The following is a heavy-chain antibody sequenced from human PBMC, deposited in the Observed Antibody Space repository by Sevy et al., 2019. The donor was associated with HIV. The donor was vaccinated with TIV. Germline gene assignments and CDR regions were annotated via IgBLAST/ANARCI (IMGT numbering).Heavy chain of an antibody. V-gene: IGHV2-5*02. Sequence: SGPTLVNPTQTLTLTCTFSGFSLSTSGVGVGWIRQPPGKALEWLALIYWDDDKRYSPSLKSRLTITKDTSKNQVVLTMINMDPVDTATYYCAHRKNIVLMANRPLQLVGGFDPWGQGTLVTVSS. J-gene: IGHJ5*02. D-gene: IGHD2-8*01. CDR1: GFSLSTSGVG. CDR3: AHRKNIVLMANRPLQLVGGFDP. CDR2: IYWDDDK.